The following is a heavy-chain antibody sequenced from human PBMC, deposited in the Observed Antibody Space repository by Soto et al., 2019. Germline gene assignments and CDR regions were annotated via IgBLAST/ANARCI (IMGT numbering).Heavy chain of an antibody. CDR3: AKAYYYDGSGRYGAFDI. D-gene: IGHD3-22*01. CDR2: IKPNSGGT. V-gene: IGHV1-2*02. J-gene: IGHJ3*02. Sequence: ASVKVSCKASEYTFTGYYMHWVRQAPGQGLEWMGWIKPNSGGTNYAQKFQGRVTMTRDTSISTAYMELSRLRSDDTAVYYCAKAYYYDGSGRYGAFDIWGQGTMVTVS. CDR1: EYTFTGYY.